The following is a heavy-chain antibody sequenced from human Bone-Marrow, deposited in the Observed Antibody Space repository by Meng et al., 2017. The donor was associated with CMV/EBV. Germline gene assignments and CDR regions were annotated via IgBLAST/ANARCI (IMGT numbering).Heavy chain of an antibody. CDR2: IIPILGVT. J-gene: IGHJ4*02. V-gene: IGHV1-69*04. Sequence: KATGDTFSNYLLNGVRQDPRQGIEWMGRIIPILGVTKHAQKFQGRVTVTADKSTSTAYMELSSLRSEDTAMYYCTTGPTDLSYFDHWGQGTLVTVSS. CDR3: TTGPTDLSYFDH. D-gene: IGHD5/OR15-5a*01. CDR1: GDTFSNYL.